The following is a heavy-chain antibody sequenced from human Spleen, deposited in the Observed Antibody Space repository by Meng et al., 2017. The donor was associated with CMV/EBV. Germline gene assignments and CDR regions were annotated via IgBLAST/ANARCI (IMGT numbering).Heavy chain of an antibody. D-gene: IGHD2-21*02. CDR1: GGSISSSNL. CDR2: IYHSGST. J-gene: IGHJ4*02. Sequence: QVQLQESGPELVKPSGTLSLTCAVSGGSISSSNLWTWVRQVPGKGLEWIGEIYHSGSTNYNPSLKSRVTISVDKFKNQFSLKLGSVTAADTAVYYCARIERRRILKYCGSDCSTTDYWGQGTLVTVSS. CDR3: ARIERRRILKYCGSDCSTTDY. V-gene: IGHV4-4*02.